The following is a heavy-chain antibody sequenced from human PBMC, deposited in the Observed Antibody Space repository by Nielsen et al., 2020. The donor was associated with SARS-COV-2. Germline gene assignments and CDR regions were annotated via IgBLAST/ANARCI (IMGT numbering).Heavy chain of an antibody. CDR2: INSDGSST. Sequence: GGSLRLSCAASGFTFDDYAMHWVRQAPGKGLVWVSRINSDGSSTSYADSVKGRFTISRDNSKNTLYLQMNSLRVEDTAVYFCAKPRSGGYEDYFDYWGQGTQVTVSS. CDR1: GFTFDDYA. V-gene: IGHV3-74*01. D-gene: IGHD5-12*01. J-gene: IGHJ4*02. CDR3: AKPRSGGYEDYFDY.